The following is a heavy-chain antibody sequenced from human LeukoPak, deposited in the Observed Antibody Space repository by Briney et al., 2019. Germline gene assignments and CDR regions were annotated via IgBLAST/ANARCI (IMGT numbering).Heavy chain of an antibody. V-gene: IGHV3-33*01. J-gene: IGHJ4*02. Sequence: PGESLRLSCAASGFTFSRYGLHWVRQAPGKGLEWLAIIWYDGHTKYYADSVKGRFSISRDNSKNTLFLEMNDLRAEDTAGYYCAREWGLIAVAGGPGYWGQGTLVTVSS. CDR1: GFTFSRYG. D-gene: IGHD6-19*01. CDR3: AREWGLIAVAGGPGY. CDR2: IWYDGHTK.